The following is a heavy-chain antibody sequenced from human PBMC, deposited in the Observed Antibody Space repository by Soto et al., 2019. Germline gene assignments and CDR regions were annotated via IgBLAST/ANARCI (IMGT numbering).Heavy chain of an antibody. V-gene: IGHV4-30-4*01. J-gene: IGHJ4*02. CDR2: IYYSGST. CDR1: GGSISSGDYY. CDR3: ARGFSRGDLFDY. Sequence: QVQLQESGPGLVKPSQTLSLTCTVSGGSISSGDYYWSWIRQPPGKGLEWIGYIYYSGSTYYNPSPKSRVTISVDTSKNQFSLKLSSVTAADSAVYYGARGFSRGDLFDYWVQGTLVTVS. D-gene: IGHD3-10*01.